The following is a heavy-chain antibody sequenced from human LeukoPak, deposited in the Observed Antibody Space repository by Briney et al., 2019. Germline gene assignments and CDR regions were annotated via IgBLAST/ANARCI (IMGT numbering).Heavy chain of an antibody. V-gene: IGHV1-8*01. CDR1: GYTFTNYD. D-gene: IGHD2-2*01. Sequence: ASVKVSCKDSGYTFTNYDINWVRQATGQGLEWMGWMNPNSGNTGYAQRFQGRVTMTRNTSISTAYMELSNLRSEDTAVYYCAGYQLLPTDYYYYYMGVWGKGTTVTVSS. J-gene: IGHJ6*03. CDR2: MNPNSGNT. CDR3: AGYQLLPTDYYYYYMGV.